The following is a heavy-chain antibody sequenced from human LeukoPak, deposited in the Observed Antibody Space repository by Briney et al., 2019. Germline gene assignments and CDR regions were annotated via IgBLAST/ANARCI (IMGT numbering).Heavy chain of an antibody. CDR2: IDTSGNT. J-gene: IGHJ4*02. V-gene: IGHV4-4*07. Sequence: PSETLSLTCTVSGGSISSYYCSWIRQPAGKGLEWIGRIDTSGNTNYKPSLKSRVTISVDTSKNQFSLKLSSVTAADTAVYYCARALSGYDFWSGLYYFDYWGQGTLVTVSS. CDR1: GGSISSYY. CDR3: ARALSGYDFWSGLYYFDY. D-gene: IGHD3-3*01.